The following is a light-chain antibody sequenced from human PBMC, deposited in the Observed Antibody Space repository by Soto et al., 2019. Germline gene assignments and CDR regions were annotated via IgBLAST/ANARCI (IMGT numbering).Light chain of an antibody. V-gene: IGKV3-15*01. J-gene: IGKJ3*01. CDR1: QSVSSN. Sequence: EIVMTQSPATLSVSPGERATLSCRASQSVSSNLAWYQQKPGQAPRLLIYGASTRATGIPARFSGSGSGTEFTLTISSLQSEDFAXYYCQQYNNWPPLTFGPGTKVDIK. CDR2: GAS. CDR3: QQYNNWPPLT.